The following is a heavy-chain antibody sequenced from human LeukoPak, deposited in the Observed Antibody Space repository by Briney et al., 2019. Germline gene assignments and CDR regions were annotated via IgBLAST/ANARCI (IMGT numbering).Heavy chain of an antibody. CDR3: AKVAVAGYFDY. D-gene: IGHD6-19*01. CDR1: GFTFRNYA. CDR2: IRGSGYDT. Sequence: GGSLGLSCAASGFTFRNYAMSWVRQAPGKGLEWVSGIRGSGYDTYYADSVMGRFTISRDNSKNTLYLQMNSLRVEDTAVYYCAKVAVAGYFDYWGQGTLVTVSS. V-gene: IGHV3-23*01. J-gene: IGHJ4*02.